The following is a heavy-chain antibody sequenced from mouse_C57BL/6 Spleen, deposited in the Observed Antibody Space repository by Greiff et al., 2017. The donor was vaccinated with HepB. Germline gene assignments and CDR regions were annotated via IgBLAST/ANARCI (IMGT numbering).Heavy chain of an antibody. Sequence: VKLQQPGAELVRPGSSVKLSCKASGYTFTSYWMHWVKQRPIQGLEWIGNIDPSDSETHYNQKFKDKATLTVDKSSSTAYMQLSSLTSEDSAVYYCAVDGYSLDYWGQGTTLTVSS. CDR2: IDPSDSET. V-gene: IGHV1-52*01. D-gene: IGHD2-3*01. CDR3: AVDGYSLDY. CDR1: GYTFTSYW. J-gene: IGHJ2*01.